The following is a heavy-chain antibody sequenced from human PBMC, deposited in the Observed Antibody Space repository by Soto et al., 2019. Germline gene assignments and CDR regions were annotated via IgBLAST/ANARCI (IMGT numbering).Heavy chain of an antibody. Sequence: SETLSLTCAVYGGSFSGYYWSWIRQPPGKGLEWIGEINHSGSTNYNPSLKSRVTISVDTSKNQFSLKLSSVTAADTAVYYCAARGLKRYFDYWGQGTLVTVSS. CDR1: GGSFSGYY. J-gene: IGHJ4*02. CDR2: INHSGST. D-gene: IGHD2-21*01. CDR3: AARGLKRYFDY. V-gene: IGHV4-34*01.